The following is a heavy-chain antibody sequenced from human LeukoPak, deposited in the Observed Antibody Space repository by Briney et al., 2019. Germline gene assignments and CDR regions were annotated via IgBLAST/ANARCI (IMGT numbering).Heavy chain of an antibody. D-gene: IGHD2-15*01. CDR2: INHSGST. CDR1: GGSFSGYY. J-gene: IGHJ5*02. V-gene: IGHV4-34*01. CDR3: ARAIHCSGGSCHSFWFDP. Sequence: SETLSLTCAVYGGSFSGYYWSWIRQPPGKGLEWIGEINHSGSTNYNPSLKSRVTISVDTSKNQFSLKLSSVTAADTAVYYCARAIHCSGGSCHSFWFDPWGQGTLVTVSS.